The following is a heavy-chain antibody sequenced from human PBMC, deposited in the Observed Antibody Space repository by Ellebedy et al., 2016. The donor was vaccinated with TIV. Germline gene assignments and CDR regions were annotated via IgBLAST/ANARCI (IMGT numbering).Heavy chain of an antibody. CDR1: GFTVRSNF. D-gene: IGHD4-17*01. J-gene: IGHJ4*02. CDR3: ARATVTPILDY. V-gene: IGHV3-53*04. Sequence: PGGSLRLSCAASGFTVRSNFMTWVRQTPGKGLEWVSVIYGGGTTYYANSVKGRFTISRQKSKNSLDLQMNNLRVEDTAVYYCARATVTPILDYWGQGTLVTVSS. CDR2: IYGGGTT.